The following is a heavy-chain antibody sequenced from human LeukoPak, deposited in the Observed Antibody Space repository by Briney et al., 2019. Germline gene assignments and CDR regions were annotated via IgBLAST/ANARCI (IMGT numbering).Heavy chain of an antibody. CDR3: ARGDYYDSSGYQFDP. Sequence: SQTLSLTCAVSGGSISSGGYSWSWIRQPPGKGLEWIGYIYHSGSTYYNPSLKSRVTISVDRSKNQFSLRLSSVTAADTAVYYCARGDYYDSSGYQFDPWGQGTLVTVSS. J-gene: IGHJ5*02. D-gene: IGHD3-22*01. CDR1: GGSISSGGYS. CDR2: IYHSGST. V-gene: IGHV4-30-2*01.